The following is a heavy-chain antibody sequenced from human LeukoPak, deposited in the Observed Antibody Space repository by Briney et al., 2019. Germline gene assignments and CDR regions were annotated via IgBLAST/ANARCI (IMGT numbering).Heavy chain of an antibody. Sequence: SVKVSCKASGGTFSSYAISWVRQAPGQGLEWMGGIIPTFGTANYAQKFQGRVTITTDESTSTAYMELSSLRSEDTAVYYCARVVYYDSSGPNNWFDPWGQGTLVTVSS. CDR2: IIPTFGTA. V-gene: IGHV1-69*05. J-gene: IGHJ5*02. D-gene: IGHD3-22*01. CDR3: ARVVYYDSSGPNNWFDP. CDR1: GGTFSSYA.